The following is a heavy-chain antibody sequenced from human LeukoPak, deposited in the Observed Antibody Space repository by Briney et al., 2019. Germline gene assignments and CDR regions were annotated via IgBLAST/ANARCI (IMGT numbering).Heavy chain of an antibody. J-gene: IGHJ6*04. CDR2: IYTSGST. CDR3: AREGNYGSGSYYKMDV. V-gene: IGHV4-61*02. D-gene: IGHD3-10*01. Sequence: PSETLSLTCTVSGGSISSGSYYWSWIRQPAGKGLEWIGRIYTSGSTNYNPSLKSRVTISVDTSKNQFSLKLSSVTAADTAVYYCAREGNYGSGSYYKMDVWGKGTTVTISS. CDR1: GGSISSGSYY.